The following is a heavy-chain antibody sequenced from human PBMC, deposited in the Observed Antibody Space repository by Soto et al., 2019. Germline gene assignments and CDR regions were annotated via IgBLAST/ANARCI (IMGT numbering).Heavy chain of an antibody. Sequence: GGSLRLSCAASGFTFSSYAMSWVRQAPGKGLEWVSAISGSGGSTYYADSVKGRFTISRGNSKNTLYPQMNSLRAEDTAVYYCAITYYDFWSGLWFDLRGQGTLVIVSA. V-gene: IGHV3-23*01. CDR1: GFTFSSYA. J-gene: IGHJ5*02. CDR2: ISGSGGST. CDR3: AITYYDFWSGLWFDL. D-gene: IGHD3-3*01.